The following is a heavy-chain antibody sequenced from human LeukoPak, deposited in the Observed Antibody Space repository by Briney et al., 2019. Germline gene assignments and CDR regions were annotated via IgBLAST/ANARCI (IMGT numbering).Heavy chain of an antibody. CDR3: ARFGPPNCSGGSCLFDY. CDR2: IYYSGTT. Sequence: SETLSLTCTVSGVSISISNHYWTWIRQHPGKGLEWIGYIYYSGTTYYNPSLRSRVTISVDTSKNQFSLRLSSVTAADTAVYYCARFGPPNCSGGSCLFDYWGQGTLVTVSS. D-gene: IGHD2-15*01. J-gene: IGHJ4*02. V-gene: IGHV4-31*03. CDR1: GVSISISNHY.